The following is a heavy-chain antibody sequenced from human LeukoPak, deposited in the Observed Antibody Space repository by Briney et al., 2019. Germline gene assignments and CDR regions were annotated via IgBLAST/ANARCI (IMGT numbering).Heavy chain of an antibody. V-gene: IGHV3-33*06. Sequence: GGSLRLSCAASGFTFSSYGFHWVRQAPGKGLEWVAVIWYDGSKKYYADSVKGRFTISRNNSKNTLYLQMNSLRADDTAVYYCAKDVVGAINYFDYWGQGTLVTVSS. CDR2: IWYDGSKK. CDR3: AKDVVGAINYFDY. CDR1: GFTFSSYG. D-gene: IGHD1-26*01. J-gene: IGHJ4*02.